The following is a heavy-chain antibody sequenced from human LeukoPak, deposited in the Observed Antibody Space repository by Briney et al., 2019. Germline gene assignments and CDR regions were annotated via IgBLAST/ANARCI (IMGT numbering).Heavy chain of an antibody. V-gene: IGHV1-24*01. CDR1: GYTLTELS. Sequence: ASVKVSCKVSGYTLTELSMHWVRQAPGKGLEWMGGFDPEDGETIYAQKFQGRVTMTEDTSTDTAYMELSSLRSEDTAVYYCATALFSQTVAASIADYWGQGTLVTVSS. CDR2: FDPEDGET. D-gene: IGHD6-19*01. CDR3: ATALFSQTVAASIADY. J-gene: IGHJ4*02.